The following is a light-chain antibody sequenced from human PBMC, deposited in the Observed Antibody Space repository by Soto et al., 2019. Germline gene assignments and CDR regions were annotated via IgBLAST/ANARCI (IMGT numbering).Light chain of an antibody. V-gene: IGKV1-9*01. Sequence: DIQLTQSPPFLSASVGDRVTITCRASQGISSYLAWYQQIPGKAPNLLIYAASTLQSGVPSRFSGSGSGTEFTLTISSLQPEDFATYYCHQLNSYPHTFGQGTRLEMK. J-gene: IGKJ5*01. CDR2: AAS. CDR3: HQLNSYPHT. CDR1: QGISSY.